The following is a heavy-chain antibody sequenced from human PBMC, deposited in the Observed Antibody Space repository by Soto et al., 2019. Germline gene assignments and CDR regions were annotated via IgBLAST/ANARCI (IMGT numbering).Heavy chain of an antibody. V-gene: IGHV3-33*01. Sequence: GGSLRLSCAASGCTFSSYGMHWVRQAPGKGLEWVAVIWYDGSNKYYADSVKGRFTISRDNSKNTLYLQMNSLRAEDTAVYYCARSLLHGVYSSSGYYMDVWGKGTTVTVSS. CDR1: GCTFSSYG. J-gene: IGHJ6*03. CDR2: IWYDGSNK. CDR3: ARSLLHGVYSSSGYYMDV. D-gene: IGHD6-6*01.